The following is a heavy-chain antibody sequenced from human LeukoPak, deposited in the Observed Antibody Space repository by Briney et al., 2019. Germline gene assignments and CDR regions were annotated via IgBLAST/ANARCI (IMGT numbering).Heavy chain of an antibody. J-gene: IGHJ4*02. CDR3: ARHSSSIWWTTVYYFDY. CDR2: INHSGST. D-gene: IGHD6-13*01. CDR1: GGSFSGYY. V-gene: IGHV4-34*01. Sequence: PSETLSLTYAVYGGSFSGYYWSWIRQPPGKGLEWIGEINHSGSTNYNPSLKSRVTISVDTSKNQFSLKLSSVTAADTAVYYCARHSSSIWWTTVYYFDYWGQGTLVTVSS.